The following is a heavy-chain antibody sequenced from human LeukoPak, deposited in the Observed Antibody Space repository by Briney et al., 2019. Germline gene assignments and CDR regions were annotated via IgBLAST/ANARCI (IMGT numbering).Heavy chain of an antibody. J-gene: IGHJ5*02. CDR2: IIPIFGTA. D-gene: IGHD3-22*01. V-gene: IGHV1-69*06. CDR1: GGTFSSYA. Sequence: ASVKVSCKASGGTFSSYAISWVRQAPGQGLEWMGGIIPIFGTANYAQKFQGRVTITADKSTSTAYMELNSLRSEDTAVYYCARTYDSSGYYYFNWFDPWGQGTLVTVSS. CDR3: ARTYDSSGYYYFNWFDP.